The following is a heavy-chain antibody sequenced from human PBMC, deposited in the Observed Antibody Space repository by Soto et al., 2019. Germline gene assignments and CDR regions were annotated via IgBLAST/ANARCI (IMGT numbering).Heavy chain of an antibody. CDR3: PRVGSSCHSGGCYSYSGRGV. CDR1: GDSVGNGPYY. J-gene: IGHJ6*02. V-gene: IGHV4-61*01. Sequence: QVRLQESGPGLVKPSETLSLSCLVSGDSVGNGPYYWSWIRQSPGEGLEWIAYIYYSGSTNVNPSLGSRVNISIAMSKTQFFLERRSVTAAAAAVYFFPRVGSSCHSGGCYSYSGRGVWGQGT. D-gene: IGHD1-26*01. CDR2: IYYSGST.